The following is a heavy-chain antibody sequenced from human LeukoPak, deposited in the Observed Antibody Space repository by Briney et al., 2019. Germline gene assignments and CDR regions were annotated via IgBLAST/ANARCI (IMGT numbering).Heavy chain of an antibody. D-gene: IGHD2-15*01. V-gene: IGHV1-18*04. CDR1: GYTFTGYY. CDR3: ARDCSGGSCYLGDY. Sequence: GASVKVSCKASGYTFTGYYIHWVRQAPGQGLEWMGWISAYNGNTNYAQKLQGRVTMTTDTSTSTAYMELRSLRSDDTAVYYCARDCSGGSCYLGDYWGQGTLVTVSS. J-gene: IGHJ4*02. CDR2: ISAYNGNT.